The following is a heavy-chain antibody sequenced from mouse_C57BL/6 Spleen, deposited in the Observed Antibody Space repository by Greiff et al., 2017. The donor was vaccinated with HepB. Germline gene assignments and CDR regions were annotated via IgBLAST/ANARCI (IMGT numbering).Heavy chain of an antibody. CDR2: IDPSDSYT. D-gene: IGHD2-4*01. CDR1: GYTFTSYW. Sequence: QVHVKQPGAELVKPGASVKLSCKASGYTFTSYWMQWVKQRPGQGLEWIGEIDPSDSYTNYNQKFKGKATLTVDTSSSTAYMQLSSLTSEDSAVYYCALYDYDVGIAYWGQGTLVTVSA. V-gene: IGHV1-50*01. CDR3: ALYDYDVGIAY. J-gene: IGHJ3*01.